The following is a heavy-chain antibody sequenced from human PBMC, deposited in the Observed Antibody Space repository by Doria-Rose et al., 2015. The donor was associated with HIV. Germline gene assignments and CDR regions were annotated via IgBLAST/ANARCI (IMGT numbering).Heavy chain of an antibody. CDR2: IFSDDER. CDR3: ARIKSSRWYHKYYFDF. Sequence: SGPVLVKPTETLTLTRTVSGVSLSSPGMGVSWIRQSPSKALEWLAKIFSDDERSYKTSLKSRLTISRGTSKSRVVLTMTDMDPVDTATYYCARIKSSRWYHKYYFDFWGQGTLVIVSA. J-gene: IGHJ4*02. D-gene: IGHD6-13*01. CDR1: GVSLSSPGMG. V-gene: IGHV2-26*01.